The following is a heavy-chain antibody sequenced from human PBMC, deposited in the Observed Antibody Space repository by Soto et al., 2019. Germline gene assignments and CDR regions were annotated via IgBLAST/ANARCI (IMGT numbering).Heavy chain of an antibody. CDR3: AARELDFFDY. J-gene: IGHJ4*02. D-gene: IGHD1-1*01. Sequence: HPGGSLRLSCAASGFTFSSYSMNWVRQAPGKGLEWVSYISSSSSTIYYADSVKGRFTISRDNAKNSLYLQMNSLRAEDTAVYYCAARELDFFDYWGQGTLVTVSS. V-gene: IGHV3-48*01. CDR1: GFTFSSYS. CDR2: ISSSSSTI.